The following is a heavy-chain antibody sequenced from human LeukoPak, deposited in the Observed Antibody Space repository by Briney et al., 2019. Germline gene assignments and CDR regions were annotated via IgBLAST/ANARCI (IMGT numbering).Heavy chain of an antibody. V-gene: IGHV4-59*01. Sequence: SETLSLTCTVSGGSISSYYWSWIRQPAGKGLEWIGYIYYSGSTNYNPSLKSRVTISVDTSKNQFSLKLSSVTAADTAVYYCARGTVTTYYFDYWGQGTLVTVSS. CDR2: IYYSGST. D-gene: IGHD4-17*01. CDR3: ARGTVTTYYFDY. J-gene: IGHJ4*02. CDR1: GGSISSYY.